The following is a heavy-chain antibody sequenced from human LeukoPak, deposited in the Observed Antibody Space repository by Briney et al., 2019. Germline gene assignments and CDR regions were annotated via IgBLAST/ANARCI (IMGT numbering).Heavy chain of an antibody. CDR3: ARVMAGYYGSGSYYNNYMDV. D-gene: IGHD3-10*01. Sequence: GGSLRLSCTTSGFTFSSYALSWVRQAPGKGLEWVSGIRVSGSTYYPDSVTGRFTISRDNSENTLYLQMSGLRAEDTAIYYCARVMAGYYGSGSYYNNYMDVWGKGTTVTVSS. CDR1: GFTFSSYA. J-gene: IGHJ6*03. CDR2: IRVSGST. V-gene: IGHV3-23*01.